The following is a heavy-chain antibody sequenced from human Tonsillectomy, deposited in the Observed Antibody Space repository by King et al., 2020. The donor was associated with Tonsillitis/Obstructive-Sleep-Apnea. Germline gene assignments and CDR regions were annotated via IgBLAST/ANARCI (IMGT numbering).Heavy chain of an antibody. CDR1: GFAFSEFA. Sequence: QVQLVESGGGVVQPGRSLRLSCAASGFAFSEFAMVWVRQPPGKGLQWVAITSFDAANTYYADSVKGRFSIYRDNFMSTLFLDMDSLKPDDTAVYYCARVTYTDGAHWFDPGGQGTLVTVSS. D-gene: IGHD2-21*02. CDR3: ARVTYTDGAHWFDP. CDR2: TSFDAANT. V-gene: IGHV3-30*04. J-gene: IGHJ5*02.